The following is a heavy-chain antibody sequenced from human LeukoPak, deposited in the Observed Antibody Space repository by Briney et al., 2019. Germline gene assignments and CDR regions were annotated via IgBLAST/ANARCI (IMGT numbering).Heavy chain of an antibody. D-gene: IGHD6-13*01. CDR1: GYSITTNTYY. CDR3: ARQGAAASGRAFDY. CDR2: VYYSGST. V-gene: IGHV4-39*01. J-gene: IGHJ4*02. Sequence: SETLSLTCTVSGYSITTNTYYWGWIRQPPGKGLEWIGSVYYSGSTYYSPSLKSRVTTSVDTSKNQYSLKLSSVTAADTAVYYCARQGAAASGRAFDYWGQGTLVTVSS.